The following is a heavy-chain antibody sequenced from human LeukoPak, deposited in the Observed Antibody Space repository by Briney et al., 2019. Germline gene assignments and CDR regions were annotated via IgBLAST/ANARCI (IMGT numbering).Heavy chain of an antibody. CDR1: AFTFSSYW. Sequence: GGSLRLSCAASAFTFSSYWMHWVRQAPGKGLEWVSRIKGDESSINYADSVEGRFTISRDNAKNSLYLQMNSLRADDTAVYYCARQETSSYNGAFDIWGQGTMATVSS. CDR3: ARQETSSYNGAFDI. CDR2: IKGDESSI. J-gene: IGHJ3*02. V-gene: IGHV3-74*01. D-gene: IGHD1-26*01.